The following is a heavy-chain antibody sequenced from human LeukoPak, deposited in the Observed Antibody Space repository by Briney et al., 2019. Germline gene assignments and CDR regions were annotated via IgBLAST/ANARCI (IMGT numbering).Heavy chain of an antibody. Sequence: SETLSLTCTVSGGSISSGVYYWTWIRQHPGKGLEWIGFIYYSGSTNYNPSLKSRVTISVATSKNQFSLKLSSVTAADTAVYYCARVYSSSHGGRDYYFDYWGQGTLVTVSS. CDR1: GGSISSGVYY. V-gene: IGHV4-31*03. D-gene: IGHD6-19*01. CDR3: ARVYSSSHGGRDYYFDY. CDR2: IYYSGST. J-gene: IGHJ4*02.